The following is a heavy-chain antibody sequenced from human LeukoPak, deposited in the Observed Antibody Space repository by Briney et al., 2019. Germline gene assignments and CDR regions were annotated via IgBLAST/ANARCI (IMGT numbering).Heavy chain of an antibody. J-gene: IGHJ4*02. D-gene: IGHD3-16*01. CDR3: ARESWRVRASFTFDY. CDR1: GGTFSSYA. Sequence: SVKVSCKASGGTFSSYAISWVRQAPGQGLEWMGRIIPILGIANCAQKFQGRVTITADKSTSTAYMELSSLRSEDTAVYYCARESWRVRASFTFDYWGQGTLVTVSS. CDR2: IIPILGIA. V-gene: IGHV1-69*04.